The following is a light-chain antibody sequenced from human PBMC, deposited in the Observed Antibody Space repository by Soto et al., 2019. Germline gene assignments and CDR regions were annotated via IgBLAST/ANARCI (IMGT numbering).Light chain of an antibody. Sequence: QSALTQSRSVSGSPGQSVTISCTGATSDVGGHYFVSWYQHHPGKAPKPIIYDVTKRPSGVPDRFSGSESGNTASLTISGLQAEDEADYYCCAYAVNFAVFGGGTKLTVL. CDR3: CAYAVNFAV. J-gene: IGLJ2*01. CDR2: DVT. CDR1: TSDVGGHYF. V-gene: IGLV2-11*01.